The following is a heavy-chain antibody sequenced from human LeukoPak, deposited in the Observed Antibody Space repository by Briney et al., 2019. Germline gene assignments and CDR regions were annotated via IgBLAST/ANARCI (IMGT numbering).Heavy chain of an antibody. CDR3: ANQGQQLVPNWFDP. J-gene: IGHJ5*02. CDR1: GFTVSSNY. CDR2: IYTGGTT. V-gene: IGHV3-53*01. Sequence: GGSLRLSCAASGFTVSSNYMSWVRQAPGKGLEWVSVIYTGGTTYYADSVKGRFTISRDNSKNTLYLQMNSLRAEDTAIYYCANQGQQLVPNWFDPWGQGTLVTVSS. D-gene: IGHD6-13*01.